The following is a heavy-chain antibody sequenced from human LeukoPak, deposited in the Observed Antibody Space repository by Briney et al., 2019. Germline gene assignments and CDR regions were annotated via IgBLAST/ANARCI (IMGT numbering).Heavy chain of an antibody. Sequence: GASVKVSCKASGYTFTSYGISWVRQAPGQGLEWMGGIIPIFGTANYAQKFQGRVTITADESTSTAYMELSSLRSEDTAVYYCAREYCSGGSCPADFDYWGQGTLVTVSS. D-gene: IGHD2-15*01. V-gene: IGHV1-69*13. CDR1: GYTFTSYG. CDR3: AREYCSGGSCPADFDY. CDR2: IIPIFGTA. J-gene: IGHJ4*02.